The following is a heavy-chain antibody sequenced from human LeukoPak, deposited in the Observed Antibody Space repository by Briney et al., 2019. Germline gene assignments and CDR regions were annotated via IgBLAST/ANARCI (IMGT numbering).Heavy chain of an antibody. CDR2: IKQDGGEK. V-gene: IGHV3-7*01. D-gene: IGHD7-27*01. CDR3: AREVTGLANWATNYFDY. J-gene: IGHJ4*02. CDR1: GFTFSSYA. Sequence: GGSLRLSCAASGFTFSSYAMSWVRQAPGKGLEWVANIKQDGGEKNYVDSVKGRFTISRDNSKNTLYLQMNSLRAEDTAVYYCAREVTGLANWATNYFDYWGQGTLVTVSS.